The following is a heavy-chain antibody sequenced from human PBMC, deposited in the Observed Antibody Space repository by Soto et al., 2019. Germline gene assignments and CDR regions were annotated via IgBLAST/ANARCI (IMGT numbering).Heavy chain of an antibody. V-gene: IGHV3-30*18. J-gene: IGHJ4*02. Sequence: QVQLVESGGGVVQPGRSLRLSCAASGFTFSSYGMHWVRQAPGKGLEWVAVISYDGSNTYYADSVKGRFTISRDNSKNTLYLQMNSLRAEDTAVYYFAKAGPVAGSFDYWGQGTLVTVSS. CDR3: AKAGPVAGSFDY. D-gene: IGHD6-19*01. CDR2: ISYDGSNT. CDR1: GFTFSSYG.